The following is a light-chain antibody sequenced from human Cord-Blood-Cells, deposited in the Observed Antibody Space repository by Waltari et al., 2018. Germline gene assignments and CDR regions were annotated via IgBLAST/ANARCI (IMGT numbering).Light chain of an antibody. Sequence: DIQMTQSPSSLSPSVGDRVTITCRASQSISSYLNWYQQKPGKAPKPLIYAASSLQSGVPSRFSGSGSGTDFTLTISSLQPEDFATYYCQQRYSTPFTFGPGTKVDIK. V-gene: IGKV1-39*01. J-gene: IGKJ3*01. CDR1: QSISSY. CDR3: QQRYSTPFT. CDR2: AAS.